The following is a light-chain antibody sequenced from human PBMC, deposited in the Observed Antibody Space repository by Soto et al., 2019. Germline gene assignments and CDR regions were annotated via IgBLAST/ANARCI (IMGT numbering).Light chain of an antibody. CDR2: DVS. J-gene: IGLJ2*01. V-gene: IGLV2-14*03. CDR3: SSYTSSSTYVV. CDR1: SSDVGRYNY. Sequence: QSALTQPPSASGSIGQSVTISCTGTSSDVGRYNYVSWYQQHPGKAPKLMIYDVSNRPSGVSNRFSGSKSGNTASLTISGLQAEDEADYYCSSYTSSSTYVVFGGGTKLTVL.